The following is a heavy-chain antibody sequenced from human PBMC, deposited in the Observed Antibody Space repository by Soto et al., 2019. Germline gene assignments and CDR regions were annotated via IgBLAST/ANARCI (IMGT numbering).Heavy chain of an antibody. Sequence: SETLSLTCTVSGGSISSSSYYWGWIRQPPGKGLEWIGSIYYSGSTYYNPSLKSRVTISVDTSKNQFSLKLSSVTAADTAVYYCALVFWSGYFCWFDPWGQGTLVTVSS. CDR3: ALVFWSGYFCWFDP. V-gene: IGHV4-39*01. J-gene: IGHJ5*02. CDR2: IYYSGST. CDR1: GGSISSSSYY. D-gene: IGHD3-3*01.